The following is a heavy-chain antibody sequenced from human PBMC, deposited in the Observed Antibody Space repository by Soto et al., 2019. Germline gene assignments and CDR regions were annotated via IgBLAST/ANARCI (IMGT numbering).Heavy chain of an antibody. Sequence: PGGSLRLSCTASGFTFGDYAMSWFRQAPGKGLEWVGFIRSKAYGGTTEYAASVKGRFTISRDDSKSIAYLQMNSLKTEDSAVYYCTSDLGPMNYYYYYMDVWGKGTTVTVSS. CDR1: GFTFGDYA. CDR3: TSDLGPMNYYYYYMDV. CDR2: IRSKAYGGTT. J-gene: IGHJ6*03. V-gene: IGHV3-49*03.